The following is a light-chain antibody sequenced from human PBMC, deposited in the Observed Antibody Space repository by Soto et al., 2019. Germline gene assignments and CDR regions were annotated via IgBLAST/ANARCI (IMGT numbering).Light chain of an antibody. CDR1: QSISGY. CDR2: AAS. V-gene: IGKV1-39*01. Sequence: DIQMTQSPSSLSASVGDRVTITCRASQSISGYLNWYQQKPGKAPNLLIYAASTLQSGVPSRFSGGGSGTDFTLTISSLQPEDFATYYCQQSYSTPWTFGQGTKVDIK. J-gene: IGKJ1*01. CDR3: QQSYSTPWT.